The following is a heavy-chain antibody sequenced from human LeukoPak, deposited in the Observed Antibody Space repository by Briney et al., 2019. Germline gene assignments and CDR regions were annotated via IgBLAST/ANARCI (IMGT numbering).Heavy chain of an antibody. D-gene: IGHD3-10*01. V-gene: IGHV5-51*01. CDR3: ARLSRSGGSGSFPNDY. Sequence: GESLKISCKGSGYSFTSYWIGWVRQMPGKGLEWMGIIYPGDSDTRYSPSFQGQVTISADKSNSTAYLQWSSLKASDTAMYYCARLSRSGGSGSFPNDYWGQGTLVTVSS. CDR1: GYSFTSYW. CDR2: IYPGDSDT. J-gene: IGHJ4*02.